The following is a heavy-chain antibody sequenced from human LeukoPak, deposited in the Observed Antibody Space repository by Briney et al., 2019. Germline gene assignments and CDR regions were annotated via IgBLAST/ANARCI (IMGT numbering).Heavy chain of an antibody. J-gene: IGHJ6*03. Sequence: PGGSPRLSCAASGFTFSNAWMSWVRQAPGKGLEWVGRIESKTDGGTTDYAAPVKGRFTISRDDSKNTLYLQMNSLKTEDTAVYYCTTDARLLRDYYYYYMDVWGKGTTVTVSS. V-gene: IGHV3-15*04. D-gene: IGHD1-26*01. CDR2: IESKTDGGTT. CDR1: GFTFSNAW. CDR3: TTDARLLRDYYYYYMDV.